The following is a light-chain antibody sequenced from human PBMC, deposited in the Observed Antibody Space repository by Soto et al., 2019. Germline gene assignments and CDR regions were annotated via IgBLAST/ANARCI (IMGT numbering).Light chain of an antibody. J-gene: IGKJ1*01. V-gene: IGKV1-5*01. Sequence: DIELTQCPSSLSAALGDIFTITSRSSQSISTYLNWYQQKPGKAPKLLIYDASNLDSWVPSRFSGSGSGTEFSLTISNLQTDDCATYYCQQYENYWTFGQGTKVDIK. CDR3: QQYENYWT. CDR2: DAS. CDR1: QSISTY.